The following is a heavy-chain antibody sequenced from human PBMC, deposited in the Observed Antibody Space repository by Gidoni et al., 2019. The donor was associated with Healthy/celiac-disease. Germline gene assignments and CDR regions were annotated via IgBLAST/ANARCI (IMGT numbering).Heavy chain of an antibody. J-gene: IGHJ4*02. V-gene: IGHV4-59*01. CDR3: ARVPDSSNYGDYVGFDY. D-gene: IGHD4-17*01. CDR2: ST. Sequence: STNYNPSLKSRVTISVDTSKNQFSLKLSSVTAADTAVYYCARVPDSSNYGDYVGFDYWGQGTLVTVSS.